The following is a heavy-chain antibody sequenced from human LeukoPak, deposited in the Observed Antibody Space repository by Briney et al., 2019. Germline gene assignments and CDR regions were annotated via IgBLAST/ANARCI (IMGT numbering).Heavy chain of an antibody. V-gene: IGHV1-2*02. CDR1: GYTFTGYY. CDR3: ARDSEYCSSTSCYEYYYYYYMDV. Sequence: ASVKVSCKASGYTFTGYYMHCVRQAPGQGLEWMGWINPNSGGTNYAQKFQGRVTMTRDTSISTAYMELSRLRSDDTAVYYCARDSEYCSSTSCYEYYYYYYMDVWGKGTTVTVSS. CDR2: INPNSGGT. D-gene: IGHD2-2*01. J-gene: IGHJ6*03.